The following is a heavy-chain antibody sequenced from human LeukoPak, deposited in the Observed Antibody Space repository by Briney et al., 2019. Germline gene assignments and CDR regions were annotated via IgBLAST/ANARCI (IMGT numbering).Heavy chain of an antibody. J-gene: IGHJ6*03. CDR1: GFTFSSYA. D-gene: IGHD5-18*01. CDR2: ISGSGGST. V-gene: IGHV3-23*01. Sequence: PGGSLRLSCAASGFTFSSYAMSRVRQAPGKGLERVSAISGSGGSTYYADSVKGRFTISRGNSKNTLYLQMNSLRAEDTAVYYCARDRHTAMVYYYYYMDVWGTGTTVTVSS. CDR3: ARDRHTAMVYYYYYMDV.